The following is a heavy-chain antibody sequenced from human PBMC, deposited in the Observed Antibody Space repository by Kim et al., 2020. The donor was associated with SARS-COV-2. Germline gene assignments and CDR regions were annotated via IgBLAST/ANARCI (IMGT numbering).Heavy chain of an antibody. J-gene: IGHJ3*02. CDR3: ARGGIAAYAFDI. CDR1: GFAVSTNY. CDR2: IFSGGKT. V-gene: IGHV3-53*01. D-gene: IGHD6-13*01. Sequence: GGSLRLSCAASGFAVSTNYLSWVRQAPGKGLEWVSVIFSGGKTYYADSVKGRFTISSGNSRNMLFLQMNSLRVDDSAVYYCARGGIAAYAFDIWGQGTV.